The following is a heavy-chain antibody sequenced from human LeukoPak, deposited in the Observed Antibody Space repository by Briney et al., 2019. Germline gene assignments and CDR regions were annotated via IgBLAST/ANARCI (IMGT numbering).Heavy chain of an antibody. D-gene: IGHD2-15*01. CDR2: IRSKANSYAT. CDR1: GFTFSGSA. Sequence: GGSLRLSCAASGFTFSGSAMHWVRQASGKGLEWVGRIRSKANSYATAYAASVKGRFTISRDDSKNTAYLQMNSLRAEDTAVYYCARAYCSGGSCYPFDYWGQGTLVTVSS. J-gene: IGHJ4*02. V-gene: IGHV3-73*01. CDR3: ARAYCSGGSCYPFDY.